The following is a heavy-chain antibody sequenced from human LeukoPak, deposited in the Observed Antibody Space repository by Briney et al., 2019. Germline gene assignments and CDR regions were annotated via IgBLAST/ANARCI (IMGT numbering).Heavy chain of an antibody. CDR1: GGTFSSYA. J-gene: IGHJ4*02. D-gene: IGHD2-21*02. CDR3: ARGRQHIVVVTAFDY. Sequence: SVNVSCKASGGTFSSYAISWVRQAPGQGLEWMGGIIPIFGTANYAQKFQGRVTITADESTSTAYMELSSLRSEDTAVYYCARGRQHIVVVTAFDYWGQGTLVTVSS. V-gene: IGHV1-69*01. CDR2: IIPIFGTA.